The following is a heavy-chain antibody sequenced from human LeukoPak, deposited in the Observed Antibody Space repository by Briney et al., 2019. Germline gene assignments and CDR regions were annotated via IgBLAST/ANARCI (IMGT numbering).Heavy chain of an antibody. CDR1: GYTFTSYD. V-gene: IGHV1-18*01. D-gene: IGHD2-15*01. CDR2: ISAYNGNT. J-gene: IGHJ4*02. CDR3: ARDICSGDRCYPYYFDY. Sequence: GASVKVSCKTSGYTFTSYDISWVRQAPGQGLEWMGWISAYNGNTNYAQKFQGRVTMTTDTSTSTAYMELRSLRPDDTAVYYCARDICSGDRCYPYYFDYWGQGALVTVSS.